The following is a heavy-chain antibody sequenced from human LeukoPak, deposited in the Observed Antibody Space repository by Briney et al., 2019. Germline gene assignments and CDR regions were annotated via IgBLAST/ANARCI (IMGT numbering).Heavy chain of an antibody. CDR1: GGSFSGYY. V-gene: IGHV4-34*01. D-gene: IGHD2-15*01. Sequence: SETLSLTCAVYGGSFSGYYWNWIRQPPGKGLEWIGEINHSGSTNYNPSLKSRVTISVDTSKNQFSLKLSSVTAADTAVYYCARVALYCSGGSCYAGAFDIWGQGTMVTVSS. CDR3: ARVALYCSGGSCYAGAFDI. CDR2: INHSGST. J-gene: IGHJ3*02.